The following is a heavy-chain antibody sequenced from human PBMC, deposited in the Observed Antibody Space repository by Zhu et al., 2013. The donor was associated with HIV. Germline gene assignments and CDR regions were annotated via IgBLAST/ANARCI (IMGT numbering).Heavy chain of an antibody. CDR1: GYTFGSYE. V-gene: IGHV1-69*01. CDR2: IIPIFGSA. Sequence: VQLVQSGSEVKKPGASVKVSCKSSGYTFGSYEINWLRQAPGQGPEWMGGIIPIFGSANYAQRFQGRVTITADESTRTAYMELSTLRSEDTAVYYCIRRAFYYDRSWFDPWGQGTLVTVSS. D-gene: IGHD3-22*01. J-gene: IGHJ5*02. CDR3: IRRAFYYDRSWFDP.